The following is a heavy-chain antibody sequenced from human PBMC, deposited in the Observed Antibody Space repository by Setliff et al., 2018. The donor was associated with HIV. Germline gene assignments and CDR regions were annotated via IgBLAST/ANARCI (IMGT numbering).Heavy chain of an antibody. J-gene: IGHJ4*02. D-gene: IGHD4-17*01. CDR2: IGGYNGNT. CDR1: GYTFTSYG. CDR3: ARERYGDELFDY. V-gene: IGHV1-18*01. Sequence: ASVKVSCKASGYTFTSYGISWVRQAPGQGLEWMGWIGGYNGNTNFAQKLQGRVTMTTDTSTSTAYMELSTLRSEDTAVYFCARERYGDELFDYWGQGTLVTVSS.